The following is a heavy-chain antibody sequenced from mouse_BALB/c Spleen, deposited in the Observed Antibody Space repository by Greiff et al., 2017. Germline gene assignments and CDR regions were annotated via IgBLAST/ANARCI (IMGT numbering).Heavy chain of an antibody. V-gene: IGHV1-69*02. CDR2: IDPSDSET. CDR1: GYTFTSYW. Sequence: QVQLQQPGAELVKPGAPVKLSCKASGYTFTSYWMNWVKQRPGRGLEWIGRIDPSDSETHYNQKFKDKATLTVDKSSSTAYIQLSSLTSEDSAVYYCARSEGSFDVWGAGTTVTVSS. J-gene: IGHJ1*01. CDR3: ARSEGSFDV.